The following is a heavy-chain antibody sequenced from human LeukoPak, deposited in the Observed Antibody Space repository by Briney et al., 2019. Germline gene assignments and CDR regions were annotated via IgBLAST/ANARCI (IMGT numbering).Heavy chain of an antibody. V-gene: IGHV4-59*01. CDR1: GGSISSYY. CDR2: IYSSGST. Sequence: XXXVSGGSISSYYWSWIRQPPGKGLEWIGYIYSSGSTNYNPSLKSRVTISVDTSKNQFSLKLSSVTAADTAVYYCXXDXXXXXGXXYXXYWGQGTLVTVSS. CDR3: XXDXXXXXGXXYXXY. J-gene: IGHJ4*02. D-gene: IGHD1-26*01.